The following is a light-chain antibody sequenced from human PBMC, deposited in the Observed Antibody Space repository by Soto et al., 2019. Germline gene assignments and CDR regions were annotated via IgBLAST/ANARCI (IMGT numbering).Light chain of an antibody. V-gene: IGKV1-9*01. CDR2: AAS. Sequence: DIQLTQSPSFLSASVGDRVTITCRASQGISRYLAWYQQKAGKAPKLLIYAASTLQKGVPSRFSGCGSGTAFTLTISSLQPDDFATYYCQQLNTYPLFTFGPGTEVDI. CDR3: QQLNTYPLFT. CDR1: QGISRY. J-gene: IGKJ3*01.